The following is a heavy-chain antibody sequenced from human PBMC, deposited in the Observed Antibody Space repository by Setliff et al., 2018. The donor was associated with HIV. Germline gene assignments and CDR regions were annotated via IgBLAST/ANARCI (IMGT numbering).Heavy chain of an antibody. J-gene: IGHJ6*04. CDR2: MNPNSGGT. D-gene: IGHD3-10*01. Sequence: ASVKVSCKASGHTFSNYDVIWVRRATGQGLEWMGWMNPNSGGTGYAQKFQGRVIMTRDTSISTAYMELSSLTSADTSVYYCASGKGVRGVILTGGLDVWGKGTTVTVSS. V-gene: IGHV1-8*01. CDR1: GHTFSNYD. CDR3: ASGKGVRGVILTGGLDV.